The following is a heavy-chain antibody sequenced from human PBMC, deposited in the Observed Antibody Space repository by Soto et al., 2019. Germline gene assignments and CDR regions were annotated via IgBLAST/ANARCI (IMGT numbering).Heavy chain of an antibody. CDR3: AKASGAYSGSQSNDC. Sequence: GGSLRLSCAASGFTFSSYAMSWVRQAPGKGLEWVSVIYSGGSTYYADSVKGRFTISRHNSKNTLYLQMNSLRTEDTATYYCAKASGAYSGSQSNDCWGQGTLVTVSS. J-gene: IGHJ4*02. V-gene: IGHV3-23*03. CDR2: IYSGGST. D-gene: IGHD1-26*01. CDR1: GFTFSSYA.